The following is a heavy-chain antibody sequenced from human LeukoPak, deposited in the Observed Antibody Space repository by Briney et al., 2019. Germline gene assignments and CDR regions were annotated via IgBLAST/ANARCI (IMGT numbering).Heavy chain of an antibody. J-gene: IGHJ3*01. CDR2: IKYDESIT. D-gene: IGHD4-17*01. CDR3: GRDPNGDYVGAFDF. Sequence: GGSLRLSCAASGFTFSSYWMHWVRQAPGEGLVWVSRIKYDESITNYADSVKGRFTSSRDNSKNTLYLQMNSLRAEDTAVYYCGRDPNGDYVGAFDFRGQGTMVTVSS. CDR1: GFTFSSYW. V-gene: IGHV3-74*01.